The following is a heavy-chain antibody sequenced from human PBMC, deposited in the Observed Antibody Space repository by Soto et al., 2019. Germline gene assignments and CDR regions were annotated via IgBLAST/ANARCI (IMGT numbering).Heavy chain of an antibody. CDR2: ISWNRGSI. V-gene: IGHV3-9*01. CDR3: AHTYSSGWYASGYFAY. D-gene: IGHD6-19*01. CDR1: GFTFDDYA. Sequence: EVQLVESGGGLVQPGRSLRLSCAASGFTFDDYAMHWVRQAPWKGLEWVSGISWNRGSIGYADSVKGRFTISRDNAKNSLYLQMNSLRAEDTALYYCAHTYSSGWYASGYFAYWGQGTLVTVSS. J-gene: IGHJ4*02.